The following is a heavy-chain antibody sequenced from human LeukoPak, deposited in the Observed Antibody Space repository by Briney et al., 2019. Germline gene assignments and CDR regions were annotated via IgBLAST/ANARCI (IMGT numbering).Heavy chain of an antibody. Sequence: GGSLRLSCAASGFTFSSYWMHWVRQAPGKGLVWVSRINTDGSSTSYADSVKGRFTISRDNAKNTLYLQMNSLRAEDTAVYYCARGGDVVVPFDYWGQGTLVTVSS. CDR2: INTDGSST. CDR3: ARGGDVVVPFDY. V-gene: IGHV3-74*01. D-gene: IGHD2-15*01. J-gene: IGHJ4*02. CDR1: GFTFSSYW.